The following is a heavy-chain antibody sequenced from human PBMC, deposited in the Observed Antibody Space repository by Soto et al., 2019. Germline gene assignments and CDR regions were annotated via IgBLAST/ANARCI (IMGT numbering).Heavy chain of an antibody. V-gene: IGHV4-31*03. CDR1: GGSISSGGYY. CDR3: AAGSPQLYYFDY. CDR2: IYYSGST. Sequence: QVQLQESGPGLVKPSQTLSLTCTVSGGSISSGGYYWSWIRQHPGKGLEWIGYIYYSGSTYYNPSLKSRVTIAVDTSKNQVSLKLSSVTASDTAVYYCAAGSPQLYYFDYWGQGTLVTVSS. D-gene: IGHD6-13*01. J-gene: IGHJ4*02.